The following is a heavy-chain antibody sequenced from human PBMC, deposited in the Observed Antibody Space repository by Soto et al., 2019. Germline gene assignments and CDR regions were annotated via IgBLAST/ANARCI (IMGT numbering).Heavy chain of an antibody. CDR1: EFTFSSYW. CDR3: GRGGSDSPMAPGY. J-gene: IGHJ4*02. V-gene: IGHV3-74*01. CDR2: INPDGSAT. Sequence: RGSLVLSCASSEFTFSSYWMRWVRQAPGKGLVWVSRINPDGSATNYADSVKGRFTISRDNAKNTLYLQMNSLRAEDTAVFYCGRGGSDSPMAPGYWGQGTMVTVSS. D-gene: IGHD5-18*01.